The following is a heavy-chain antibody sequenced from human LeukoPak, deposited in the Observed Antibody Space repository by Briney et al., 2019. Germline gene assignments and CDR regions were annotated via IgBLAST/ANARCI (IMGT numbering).Heavy chain of an antibody. CDR2: IRSKAYGGTT. Sequence: GGSLRLSCTASGFTFGDYAMSWVRQAPGKGLEWVGFIRSKAYGGTTEYAASVKGRFTISRDDSKSIAYLQMNSLKTEDTAVYCCTRDPGYDSSGSLFYYWGQGTLVTVSS. J-gene: IGHJ4*02. D-gene: IGHD3-22*01. CDR3: TRDPGYDSSGSLFYY. CDR1: GFTFGDYA. V-gene: IGHV3-49*04.